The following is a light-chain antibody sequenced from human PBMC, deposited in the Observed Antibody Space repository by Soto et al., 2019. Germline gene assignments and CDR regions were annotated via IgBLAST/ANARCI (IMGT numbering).Light chain of an antibody. CDR1: QTISSW. CDR3: LQNHNYPRT. CDR2: GAS. V-gene: IGKV1-5*01. Sequence: DIQMTQSPSTLSASVGDRVTITCRASQTISSWLAWYQQKPGQAPKLLISGASRLQSGVPSRFSGSGSGAQFTLTITSLRPEDSAIYYCLQNHNYPRTFGQGTKVEI. J-gene: IGKJ1*01.